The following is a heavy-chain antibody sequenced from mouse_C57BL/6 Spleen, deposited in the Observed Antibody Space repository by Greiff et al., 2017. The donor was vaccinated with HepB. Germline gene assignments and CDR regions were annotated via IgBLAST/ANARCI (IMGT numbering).Heavy chain of an antibody. CDR2: INPNNGGT. CDR1: GYTFTDYN. V-gene: IGHV1-18*01. CDR3: ARYDYYGSSPWYFDV. D-gene: IGHD1-1*01. Sequence: VQLQQSGPELVKPGASVKIPCKASGYTFTDYNMDWVKQSHGKSLEWIGDINPNNGGTIYNQKFKGKATLTVDKSSSTAYMELRSLTSEDTAVYYCARYDYYGSSPWYFDVWGTGTTVTVSS. J-gene: IGHJ1*03.